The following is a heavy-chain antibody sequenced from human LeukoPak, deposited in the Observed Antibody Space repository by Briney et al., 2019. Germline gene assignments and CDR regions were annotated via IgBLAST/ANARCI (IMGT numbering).Heavy chain of an antibody. CDR2: ISGSGGST. CDR1: GFTFRSYG. J-gene: IGHJ4*02. D-gene: IGHD4/OR15-4a*01. V-gene: IGHV3-23*01. CDR3: AKDGAYLDYFDC. Sequence: GGSLRLSCAASGFTFRSYGMSWVRQAPGKGLEWVSTISGSGGSTYYADSVKGRFTISRDNSKNTLSLQMNSLRAEDTAVYYCAKDGAYLDYFDCWGQGTLVTVSS.